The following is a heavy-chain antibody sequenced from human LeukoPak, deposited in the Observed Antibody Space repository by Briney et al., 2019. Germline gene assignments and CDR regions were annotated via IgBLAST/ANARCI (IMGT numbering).Heavy chain of an antibody. D-gene: IGHD2-15*01. CDR1: GYTFDSYG. V-gene: IGHV1-18*01. Sequence: ASVKVSCKASGYTFDSYGISWVRQAPGRGLEWMGWISAYNENTNYAQKVQGRVIMTTDKSTSTAYLELRSLRSDDTAMYYCAKGDCSGNYCYSLFDYWGQGTLVTVPS. J-gene: IGHJ4*02. CDR2: ISAYNENT. CDR3: AKGDCSGNYCYSLFDY.